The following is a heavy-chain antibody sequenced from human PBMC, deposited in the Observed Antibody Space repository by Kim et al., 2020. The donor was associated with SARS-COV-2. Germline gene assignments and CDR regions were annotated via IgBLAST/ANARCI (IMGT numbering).Heavy chain of an antibody. Sequence: GGSLRLSCAASGFTFSSYAMHWVRQAPGKGLEWVAVISYDGSNKYYADSVKGRFTISRDNSKNTLYLQMNSLRAEDTAVYYCARARQGGWFGEHYGMDVWGQGTTVTVSS. J-gene: IGHJ6*02. CDR1: GFTFSSYA. D-gene: IGHD3-10*01. CDR2: ISYDGSNK. V-gene: IGHV3-30*04. CDR3: ARARQGGWFGEHYGMDV.